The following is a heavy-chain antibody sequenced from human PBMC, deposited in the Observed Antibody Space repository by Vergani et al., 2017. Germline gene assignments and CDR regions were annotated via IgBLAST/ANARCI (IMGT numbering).Heavy chain of an antibody. CDR2: FDPEDGET. D-gene: IGHD4-23*01. J-gene: IGHJ6*02. Sequence: QVQLVQSGAEVKKPGASVKVSCKVSGYTLTELSMHWVRQAPGKGLEWMGGFDPEDGETIDAQKFQGRVTMTEDTSTDTAYMELSSLRSEDTAVYYCATYSRGLKPVGYYDYYGMDVWGQGTTVTVSS. CDR3: ATYSRGLKPVGYYDYYGMDV. CDR1: GYTLTELS. V-gene: IGHV1-24*01.